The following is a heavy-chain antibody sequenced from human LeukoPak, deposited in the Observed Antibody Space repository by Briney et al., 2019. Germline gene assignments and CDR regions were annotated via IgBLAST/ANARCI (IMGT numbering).Heavy chain of an antibody. CDR1: GASISSHS. D-gene: IGHD5-18*01. CDR3: ANGQSGYRYGYKYYYYIDV. V-gene: IGHV4-59*11. J-gene: IGHJ6*03. CDR2: ISDSGSA. Sequence: SETLSLTRTVSGASISSHSWSWVRQPPGKGLEWIGYISDSGSAKYNPSLKSRVNISLDTSKNQFSLNLSSVTAADTAVYFCANGQSGYRYGYKYYYYIDVWGKGTTVIVSS.